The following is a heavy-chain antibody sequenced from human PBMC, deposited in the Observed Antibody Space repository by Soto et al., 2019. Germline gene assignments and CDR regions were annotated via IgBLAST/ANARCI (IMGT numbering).Heavy chain of an antibody. V-gene: IGHV1-8*01. J-gene: IGHJ4*02. CDR1: GYTFTSYD. D-gene: IGHD4-17*01. CDR3: ARGLPPFYGDPFDY. Sequence: QVQLVQSGAEVKKPGASVKVSCKASGYTFTSYDINWVRQATGQGLEWMGWMNPNSGNTGYAQKFQGRVTXXRXTXXSTAYMELSSLRSEDTAVYYCARGLPPFYGDPFDYWGQGTLVTVSS. CDR2: MNPNSGNT.